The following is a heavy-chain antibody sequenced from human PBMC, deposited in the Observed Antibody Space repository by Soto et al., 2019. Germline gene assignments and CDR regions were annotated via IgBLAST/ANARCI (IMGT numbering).Heavy chain of an antibody. CDR2: INHSGST. CDR1: GVSFSGYY. V-gene: IGHV4-34*01. Sequence: ETLSLTCAVSGVSFSGYYWSWIRQPPGKGLEWIGEINHSGSTKYNPSLKSRVTISVDKSKNQLSLKLSSVTAADASVYYCARAHSGSYYFVYWGQGTLVTVSS. J-gene: IGHJ4*02. D-gene: IGHD1-26*01. CDR3: ARAHSGSYYFVY.